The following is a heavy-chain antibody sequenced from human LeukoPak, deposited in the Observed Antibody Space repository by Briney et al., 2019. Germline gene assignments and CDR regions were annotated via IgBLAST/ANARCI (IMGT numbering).Heavy chain of an antibody. V-gene: IGHV3-23*01. D-gene: IGHD2-21*02. CDR2: ISGSGGST. J-gene: IGHJ4*02. Sequence: GSLRLSCAASGFTFSSYGMSWVRQASGKGLEWVSAISGSGGSTYYADSVKGRFTISRDNSKNTLYLQMNSLRAEDTAVYYCAKVAGYCGGDCYSYFDYWGQGTLVTVSS. CDR1: GFTFSSYG. CDR3: AKVAGYCGGDCYSYFDY.